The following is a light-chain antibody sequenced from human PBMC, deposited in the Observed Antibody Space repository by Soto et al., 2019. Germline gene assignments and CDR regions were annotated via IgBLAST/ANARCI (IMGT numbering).Light chain of an antibody. CDR3: QQYDNWPPLT. V-gene: IGKV3-15*01. CDR2: AAS. J-gene: IGKJ4*01. CDR1: QSVSSN. Sequence: EIVMTQSPATLSVSPGEGATLSCRASQSVSSNLAWYQQRPGQAPRLLIYAASTTATGIPARFSGSGSGTEFTLPISSLQSEDFAVYYCQQYDNWPPLTFGGGTKVEIK.